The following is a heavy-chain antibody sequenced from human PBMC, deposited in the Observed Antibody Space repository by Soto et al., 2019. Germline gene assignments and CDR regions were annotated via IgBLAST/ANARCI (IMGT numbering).Heavy chain of an antibody. CDR2: IYWDDDK. D-gene: IGHD1-26*01. CDR1: GFSLSTSGVG. CDR3: AHTGIVGATGSDCFDP. J-gene: IGHJ5*02. V-gene: IGHV2-5*02. Sequence: QITLKESGPTLVKPTQTLTLTCTFSGFSLSTSGVGVGWIRQPPGKALDWVALIYWDDDKRYSPSLKSMLTITKDTSKNHVVLKMTNMDPVDTATYYCAHTGIVGATGSDCFDPWGQGTLVTVSS.